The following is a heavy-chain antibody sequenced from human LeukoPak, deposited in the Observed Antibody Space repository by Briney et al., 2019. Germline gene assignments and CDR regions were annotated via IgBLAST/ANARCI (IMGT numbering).Heavy chain of an antibody. V-gene: IGHV3-11*06. CDR1: GFTFRDYY. CDR3: ARDLGRTVYSSGYYPFDY. Sequence: GSLRLSCAASGFTFRDYYMSWIRQAPGKGLEWVSYISSSSGYIYYADSVKGRFTISRDNAKNSPYLQTNSLRAEDTAVYYCARDLGRTVYSSGYYPFDYWGQGTLVTVSS. D-gene: IGHD3-22*01. J-gene: IGHJ4*02. CDR2: ISSSSGYI.